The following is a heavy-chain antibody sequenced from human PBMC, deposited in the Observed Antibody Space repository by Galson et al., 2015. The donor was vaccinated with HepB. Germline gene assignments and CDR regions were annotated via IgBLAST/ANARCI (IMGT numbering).Heavy chain of an antibody. D-gene: IGHD6-13*01. J-gene: IGHJ5*02. CDR3: ARDHSPYSRSNWFDP. CDR1: GFTFSSYA. CDR2: ISGSSSTI. Sequence: SLRLSCAASGFTFSSYAMSWVRQAPGEGLEWVSGISGSSSTIYYADSVKGRFTISRDNAKNSLYPQMNSLRAEDTAVYYCARDHSPYSRSNWFDPWGQGTLVTVSS. V-gene: IGHV3-48*01.